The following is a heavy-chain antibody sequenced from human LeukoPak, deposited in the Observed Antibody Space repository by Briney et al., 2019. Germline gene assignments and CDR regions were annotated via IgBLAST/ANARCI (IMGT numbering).Heavy chain of an antibody. D-gene: IGHD6-13*01. CDR3: ARGVEASGVGFYAFDI. CDR1: GASIGSFY. Sequence: RASETPSLTCTVSGASIGSFYWVWIRQPAGKGLEWIGRLYNGGDTNYSPSLRSRVTMPVDTSKNQFSLKLKSVTAADTAVYYCARGVEASGVGFYAFDIWGQGTMVTVSS. J-gene: IGHJ3*02. V-gene: IGHV4-4*07. CDR2: LYNGGDT.